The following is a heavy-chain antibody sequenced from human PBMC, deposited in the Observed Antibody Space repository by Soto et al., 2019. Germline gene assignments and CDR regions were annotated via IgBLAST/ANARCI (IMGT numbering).Heavy chain of an antibody. CDR2: IYYSGST. CDR3: ARDRDTVTPYYYYGMDV. J-gene: IGHJ6*02. Sequence: TLSLTCTVSGGSISSGGYYWSWIRQHPGKGLEWIGYIYYSGSTYYNPSLKSRVTISVDTSKNQFSLKLSSVTAADTAVYYCARDRDTVTPYYYYGMDVWGQGTTVTVS. V-gene: IGHV4-31*03. CDR1: GGSISSGGYY. D-gene: IGHD4-4*01.